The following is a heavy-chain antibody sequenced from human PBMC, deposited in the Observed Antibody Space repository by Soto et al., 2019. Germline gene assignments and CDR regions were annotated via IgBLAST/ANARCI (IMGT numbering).Heavy chain of an antibody. D-gene: IGHD3-22*01. Sequence: SVKVSCKASGGTFSSYAISWVRQAPGQGLEWMGGTIPIFGTANYAQKFQGRVTITADESTSTAYMELSSLRSEDTAVYYCARPDRPYFYDSSGYPHAFDIWGQGTMVTVSS. CDR2: TIPIFGTA. J-gene: IGHJ3*02. CDR3: ARPDRPYFYDSSGYPHAFDI. CDR1: GGTFSSYA. V-gene: IGHV1-69*13.